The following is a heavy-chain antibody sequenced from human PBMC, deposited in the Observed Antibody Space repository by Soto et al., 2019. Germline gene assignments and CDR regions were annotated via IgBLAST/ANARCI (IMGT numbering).Heavy chain of an antibody. J-gene: IGHJ4*02. CDR2: IYYSGST. D-gene: IGHD5-18*01. Sequence: QVQLQESGPGLVKPSQTLSLTCTVSGGSISSGDYYWSWIRQPPGKGLGWIGYIYYSGSTYYNPSLKSRVTISVDTSKNQFSLKLSSVTAADTAVYYCARVGIQLWLKIDYWGQGTLVTVSS. CDR1: GGSISSGDYY. CDR3: ARVGIQLWLKIDY. V-gene: IGHV4-30-4*01.